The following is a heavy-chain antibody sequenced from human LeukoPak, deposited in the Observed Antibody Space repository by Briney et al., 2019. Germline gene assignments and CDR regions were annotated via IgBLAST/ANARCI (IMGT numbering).Heavy chain of an antibody. CDR1: GFTFSSYA. V-gene: IGHV3-30*04. Sequence: PGGSLRLSCAASGFTFSSYAMHWVRQAPGKGLEWVAVISYDGSNKYYADSVKGRFTISRDNSKNTLYLQMNSLRAEDTAVYYCARTGTTDDAFDIWGQGTMITVSS. J-gene: IGHJ3*02. CDR3: ARTGTTDDAFDI. CDR2: ISYDGSNK. D-gene: IGHD1-1*01.